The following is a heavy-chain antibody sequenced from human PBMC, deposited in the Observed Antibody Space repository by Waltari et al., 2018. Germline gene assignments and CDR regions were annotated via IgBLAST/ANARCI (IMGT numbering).Heavy chain of an antibody. V-gene: IGHV3-30-3*01. CDR1: GFTFSSYA. CDR2: ISYDGSNK. CDR3: ARDREVGDNWFDP. J-gene: IGHJ5*02. D-gene: IGHD1-26*01. Sequence: QVQLVESGGGVVQPGRSLRLSCAASGFTFSSYAMHWVRQAPGKGLGGVAVISYDGSNKYCADSVKGRFTICRDNSKNTLYLQMNSLRAEDTAVYYCARDREVGDNWFDPWGQGTLVTVSS.